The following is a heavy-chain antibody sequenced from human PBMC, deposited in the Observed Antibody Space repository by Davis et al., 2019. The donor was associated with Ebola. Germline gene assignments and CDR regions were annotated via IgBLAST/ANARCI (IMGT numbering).Heavy chain of an antibody. Sequence: GESLKISCKDSGNSFTSHWIGWVRQMPGKGLDWMGIIYTGDSDTRYSPSFRGQVTISAVKSMKTAFLQWSSLKASDSGMYYCASLRRTITGMDDGFDIWGQGTMVTVSS. J-gene: IGHJ3*02. CDR2: IYTGDSDT. CDR1: GNSFTSHW. D-gene: IGHD2-8*02. CDR3: ASLRRTITGMDDGFDI. V-gene: IGHV5-51*01.